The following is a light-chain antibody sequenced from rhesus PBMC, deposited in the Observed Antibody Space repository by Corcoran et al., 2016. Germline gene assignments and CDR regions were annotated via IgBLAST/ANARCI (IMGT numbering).Light chain of an antibody. CDR3: SSYASSGTFI. CDR1: SSDIGSYNR. Sequence: QAAPTQSHSMSGSPGQSVTISCTGTSSDIGSYNRVSWYQQHPGKAPKLMIYEVSKRPSGVSDRFSGSKSANTASLTISGLQTEDGADYSCSSYASSGTFIFGSRTRLTVL. V-gene: IGLV2-13*03. J-gene: IGLJ1*01. CDR2: EVS.